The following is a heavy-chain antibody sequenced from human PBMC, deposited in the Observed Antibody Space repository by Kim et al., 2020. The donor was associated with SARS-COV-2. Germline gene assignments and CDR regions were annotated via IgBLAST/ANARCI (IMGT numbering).Heavy chain of an antibody. CDR1: GGSISSGGYY. CDR3: ARANYYYDSSGPTFDY. J-gene: IGHJ4*02. CDR2: IYYSGST. Sequence: SETLSLTCTVSGGSISSGGYYWSWIRQHPGKGLEWIGYIYYSGSTYYNPSLKSRVTISVDTSKNQFSLKLSSVTAADTAVYYCARANYYYDSSGPTFDYWGQGTLVTVSS. V-gene: IGHV4-31*03. D-gene: IGHD3-22*01.